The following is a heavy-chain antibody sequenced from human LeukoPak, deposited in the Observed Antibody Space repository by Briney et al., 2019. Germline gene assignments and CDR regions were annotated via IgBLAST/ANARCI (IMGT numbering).Heavy chain of an antibody. V-gene: IGHV3-21*01. Sequence: GGSLRLSCAASGFTFSSYSMNWVRQAPGKGLEWVSSISSSSSYIYYADSVKGRFTISRDNAKNSLYLQMNSLRAEDTAVYYCARLEWELLAFDYWGQGTLVTVSS. D-gene: IGHD1-26*01. CDR2: ISSSSSYI. CDR1: GFTFSSYS. J-gene: IGHJ4*02. CDR3: ARLEWELLAFDY.